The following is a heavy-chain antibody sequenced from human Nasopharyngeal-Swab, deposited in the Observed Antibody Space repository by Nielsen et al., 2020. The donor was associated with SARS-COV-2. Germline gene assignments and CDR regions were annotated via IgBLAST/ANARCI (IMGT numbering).Heavy chain of an antibody. CDR1: GYTFNKYY. J-gene: IGHJ6*02. Sequence: ASVKVSCKASGYTFNKYYIHWVRQAPGQGLEWMGMINPGSGGTTYAQKFQGRVTMTRDTSTNTVFMDLSSLRSEDTAVYYCARRGRCSGSSCDMDVWGQGTTVTVSS. D-gene: IGHD2-2*01. CDR3: ARRGRCSGSSCDMDV. V-gene: IGHV1-46*02. CDR2: INPGSGGT.